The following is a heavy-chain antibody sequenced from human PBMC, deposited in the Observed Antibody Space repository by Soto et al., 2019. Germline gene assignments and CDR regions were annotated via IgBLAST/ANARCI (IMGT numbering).Heavy chain of an antibody. D-gene: IGHD1-1*01. CDR3: VGGTGY. V-gene: IGHV3-74*01. CDR1: GFTFSSYW. J-gene: IGHJ4*02. Sequence: EVQVVEFGGGLVQPGGSLRLSCAGSGFTFSSYWMYWARQAPGKGLVWVSRINSDGSSTNYADSVKGRFTISRDNAKNTLQLQMNSLRAEDTAVYYCVGGTGYWGQGTLVTVSS. CDR2: INSDGSST.